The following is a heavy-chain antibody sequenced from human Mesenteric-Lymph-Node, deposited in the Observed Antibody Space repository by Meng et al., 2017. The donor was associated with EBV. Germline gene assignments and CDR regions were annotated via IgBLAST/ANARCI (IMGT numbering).Heavy chain of an antibody. J-gene: IGHJ5*01. Sequence: LELQEVVCGLAKPSQSLSLTWPVPGGSISSGDSTWNGVRQQPGKGLEWIGNIFHTGSTQYKSSLKSRVTISVDRPKNQFPLRLHSVTAADTAVYYCARRSIREGVGIDTWGHGTLVTVSS. D-gene: IGHD3-10*01. CDR1: GGSISSGDST. CDR2: IFHTGST. V-gene: IGHV4-30-2*01. CDR3: ARRSIREGVGIDT.